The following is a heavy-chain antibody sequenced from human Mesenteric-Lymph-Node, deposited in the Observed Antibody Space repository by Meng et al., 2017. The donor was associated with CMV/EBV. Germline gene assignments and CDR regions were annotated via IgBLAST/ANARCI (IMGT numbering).Heavy chain of an antibody. V-gene: IGHV1-69*04. D-gene: IGHD2-2*01. CDR1: FNNYV. J-gene: IGHJ6*02. CDR2: IIPILGVP. Sequence: FNNYVFSWVRQAPGQGLEWMGRIIPILGVPNYAQKLQDRVTISADKSTSTAYMELSSLRSEDTAVYYCAVCSSSCYEDFSYYGLDVWGQGTTVTVSS. CDR3: AVCSSSCYEDFSYYGLDV.